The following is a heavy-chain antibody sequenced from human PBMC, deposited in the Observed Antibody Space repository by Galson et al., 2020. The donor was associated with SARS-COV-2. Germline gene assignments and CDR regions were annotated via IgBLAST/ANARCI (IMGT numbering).Heavy chain of an antibody. D-gene: IGHD3-16*01. CDR2: IFGSGSHR. Sequence: GESLKISCVASGFTFSDYTMIWVRQAPGQGLEWVSSIFGSGSHRYYADSVKGRFTISRDSAKSSLYLQMNSLGADDTAVYYCARDLGPAPMIKWYFDLWGRGALVTVSS. CDR1: GFTFSDYT. V-gene: IGHV3-21*01. J-gene: IGHJ2*01. CDR3: ARDLGPAPMIKWYFDL.